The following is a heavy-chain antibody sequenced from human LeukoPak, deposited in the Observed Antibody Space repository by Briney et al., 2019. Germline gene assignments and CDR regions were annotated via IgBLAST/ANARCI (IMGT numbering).Heavy chain of an antibody. CDR1: GFTFSSYA. V-gene: IGHV3-23*01. J-gene: IGHJ4*02. CDR2: ISGSGGST. Sequence: SGGSLRLSCAASGFTFSSYAMSWVRQASGKGLEWVSAISGSGGSTYYADSVKGRFTISRDNSKNTLYLQMNSLRAEDTAVYYCARDRLATIRVIGFDYWGQGTLVTVSS. D-gene: IGHD5-12*01. CDR3: ARDRLATIRVIGFDY.